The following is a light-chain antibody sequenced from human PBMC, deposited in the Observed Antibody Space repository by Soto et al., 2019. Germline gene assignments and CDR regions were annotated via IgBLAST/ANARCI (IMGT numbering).Light chain of an antibody. CDR3: PRRGEGGGGEYT. J-gene: IGKJ2*01. CDR1: QSVSSY. CDR2: DAS. V-gene: IGKV3-11*01. Sequence: EIVLTQSPATLSLSPGERATLSCRASQSVSSYLAWYQQKPGQAPRLLIYDASSRATGIPARFSGSGCGPDFPLPLRSLEAEAFSVYFCPRRGEGGGGEYTFGQGTKLEIK.